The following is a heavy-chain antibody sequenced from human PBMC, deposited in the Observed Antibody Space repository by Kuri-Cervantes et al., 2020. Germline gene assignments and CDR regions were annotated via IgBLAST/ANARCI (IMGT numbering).Heavy chain of an antibody. CDR3: ARVLWGQDPHYYYYMDV. J-gene: IGHJ6*03. CDR2: ISDYNGNT. D-gene: IGHD7-27*01. CDR1: GYIFTSYG. Sequence: ASVKVSCKASGYIFTSYGISWVRQAPGQGLEWMGWISDYNGNTNVAQKLQGRVTMTTDTSTSTAYMELRSLRSDDTAVYYCARVLWGQDPHYYYYMDVWGKGTTVTVSS. V-gene: IGHV1-18*01.